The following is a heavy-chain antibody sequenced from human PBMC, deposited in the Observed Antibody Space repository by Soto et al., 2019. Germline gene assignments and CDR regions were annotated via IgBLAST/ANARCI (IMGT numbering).Heavy chain of an antibody. V-gene: IGHV4-34*01. Sequence: QVQLQQWGAGLSKPSETLSLTCGVDGGSFSDYNWNWIRQPPGKGLEWIGEINRSGVSSHNPSLKRRVTLSLDTSKNQLSLMLTSVTAAGTAVYYCARGAINYDLWSAPINGAMDVWGQGTTVTVSS. CDR2: INRSGVS. CDR3: ARGAINYDLWSAPINGAMDV. D-gene: IGHD3-3*01. J-gene: IGHJ6*02. CDR1: GGSFSDYN.